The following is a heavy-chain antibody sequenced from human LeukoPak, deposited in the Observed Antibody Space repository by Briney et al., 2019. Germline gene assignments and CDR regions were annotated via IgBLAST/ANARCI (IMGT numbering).Heavy chain of an antibody. CDR3: ARAGCSSTSCYAADWFDP. Sequence: PSQTLSLTCAVSGGSISSGGYSWSWIRQPPGKGLEWIGYIYHSGSTYYNPSLESRVTISVDRSKNQFSLKLSSVTAADTAVYYCARAGCSSTSCYAADWFDPWGQGTLVTVSS. V-gene: IGHV4-30-2*01. D-gene: IGHD2-2*01. J-gene: IGHJ5*02. CDR2: IYHSGST. CDR1: GGSISSGGYS.